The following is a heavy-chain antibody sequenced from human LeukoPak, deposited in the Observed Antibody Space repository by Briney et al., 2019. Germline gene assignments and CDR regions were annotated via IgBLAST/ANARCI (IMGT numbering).Heavy chain of an antibody. J-gene: IGHJ4*02. CDR2: IKQDGSEK. Sequence: GGSLSLFCAASGFTLSDHWMTWVRQAPGKGLEWVAYIKQDGSEKYYVDSVKGRFTISRDNSKNSLYLQMNSLRAEDTAVYYCARGGRYFYYPGQGTLVTVSS. V-gene: IGHV3-7*04. CDR3: ARGGRYFYY. D-gene: IGHD5-12*01. CDR1: GFTLSDHW.